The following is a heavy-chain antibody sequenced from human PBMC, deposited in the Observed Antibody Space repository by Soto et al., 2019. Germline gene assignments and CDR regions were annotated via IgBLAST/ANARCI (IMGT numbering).Heavy chain of an antibody. Sequence: QVQLRESGPGLVKPLETLTLNCTVSGDFVSNGDYFWSWIRQSPGKGLEWIGYIYFTGSTYYSPSLKSRLAISMDKSKNQFSLQLHSVTVADTAVYFCARGAVVDVVPAMRREVDPWGQGILVTVSA. J-gene: IGHJ5*02. V-gene: IGHV4-30-4*01. CDR2: IYFTGST. CDR3: ARGAVVDVVPAMRREVDP. D-gene: IGHD6-19*01. CDR1: GDFVSNGDYF.